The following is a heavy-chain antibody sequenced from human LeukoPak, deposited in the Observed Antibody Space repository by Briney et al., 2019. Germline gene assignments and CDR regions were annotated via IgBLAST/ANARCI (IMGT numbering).Heavy chain of an antibody. CDR3: ARVQYQLQTFDY. CDR2: INSDGSST. CDR1: GFTFSSYW. Sequence: PGGSLRLSCAASGFTFSSYWMHWVRQAPGKGLVWVSRINSDGSSTSYADSVKGRFTISRDNSKNTLYLQMNSLRAEDTAVYYCARVQYQLQTFDYWGQGTLVTVSS. D-gene: IGHD2-2*01. J-gene: IGHJ4*02. V-gene: IGHV3-74*01.